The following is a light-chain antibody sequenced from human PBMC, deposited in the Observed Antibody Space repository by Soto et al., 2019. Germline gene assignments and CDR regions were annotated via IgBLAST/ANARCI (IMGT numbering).Light chain of an antibody. J-gene: IGKJ5*01. CDR1: QSFSSH. V-gene: IGKV3-11*01. CDR2: DAS. CDR3: QQRSNWPPVIT. Sequence: EIVLTQSPATLSLSPGERATLSCRASQSFSSHLAWYQQKPGQAPRLLIYDASKRATGIPARFSGRGSGTDFPLTISSLEPEHFAVDYCQQRSNWPPVITFGQGTRLEIK.